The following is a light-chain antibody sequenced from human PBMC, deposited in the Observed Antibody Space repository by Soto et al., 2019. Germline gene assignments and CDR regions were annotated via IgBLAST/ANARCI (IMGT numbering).Light chain of an antibody. CDR3: AAWDDSLSGSNWV. CDR2: SNN. V-gene: IGLV1-47*02. J-gene: IGLJ3*02. Sequence: QSVLTQPPSASGTPGQRVTISCSGSSSNIGSNYVYWYQQLPGTAPKLLIYSNNQRPSGVPDRFSGSKSGTSASLAISGLRSADEADYYCAAWDDSLSGSNWVFGGGTKVTVL. CDR1: SSNIGSNY.